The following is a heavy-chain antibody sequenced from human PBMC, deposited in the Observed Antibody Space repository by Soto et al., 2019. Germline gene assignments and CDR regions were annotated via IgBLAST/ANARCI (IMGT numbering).Heavy chain of an antibody. V-gene: IGHV3-74*01. CDR3: VRDSNRRSDY. CDR1: GFSFSSYW. CDR2: VIPDGGVK. Sequence: GGSLRLSCAASGFSFSSYWMNWVRQAPGKGLVWVSRVIPDGGVKKYADSVKGRFTVSRDNAKSSLYLQMNSLRAEDTAVYYCVRDSNRRSDYWGQGTLVTVSS. J-gene: IGHJ4*02.